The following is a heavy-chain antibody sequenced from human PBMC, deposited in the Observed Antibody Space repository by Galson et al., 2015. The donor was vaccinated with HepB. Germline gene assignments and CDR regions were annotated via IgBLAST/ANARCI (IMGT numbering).Heavy chain of an antibody. Sequence: SLRLSCAASGFRFSSCAIHWVRQAPGKGLEWVALISYEGSKIHYADSVKGRFTISRDNSRNTLYLQMNSLRAEDTGVYYCAKDRIVVVPNLMGGYGMDVWGQGTTVTVSS. J-gene: IGHJ6*02. CDR1: GFRFSSCA. CDR3: AKDRIVVVPNLMGGYGMDV. CDR2: ISYEGSKI. D-gene: IGHD2-2*01. V-gene: IGHV3-30-3*01.